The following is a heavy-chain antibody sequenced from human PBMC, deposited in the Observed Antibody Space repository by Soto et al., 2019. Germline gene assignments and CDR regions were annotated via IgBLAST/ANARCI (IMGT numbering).Heavy chain of an antibody. J-gene: IGHJ2*01. V-gene: IGHV3-48*01. Sequence: VGSLRLSCAASGFTFSSYSMNWGRQAPGKGLEWVSYISSSSSTIYYADSVKGRFTISRDNAKNSLYLQMNSLRAEDTAVYYCARTNSDILTGYYNRYFDLWGRGTLVTGSS. CDR2: ISSSSSTI. CDR1: GFTFSSYS. D-gene: IGHD3-9*01. CDR3: ARTNSDILTGYYNRYFDL.